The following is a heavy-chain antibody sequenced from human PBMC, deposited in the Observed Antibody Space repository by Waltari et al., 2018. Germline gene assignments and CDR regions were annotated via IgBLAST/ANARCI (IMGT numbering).Heavy chain of an antibody. Sequence: QVQLVESGGGVVQPGRSLRLSCAASGFTFSSYAMHWVRQAPGKGLEWVAVISYDGGNKYYADSVKGRFTISRDNSKNTLYLQMNSLRAEDTAVYYCAIEGCSGGSCYPGYMDVWGKGTTVTISS. D-gene: IGHD2-15*01. V-gene: IGHV3-30-3*01. J-gene: IGHJ6*03. CDR2: ISYDGGNK. CDR3: AIEGCSGGSCYPGYMDV. CDR1: GFTFSSYA.